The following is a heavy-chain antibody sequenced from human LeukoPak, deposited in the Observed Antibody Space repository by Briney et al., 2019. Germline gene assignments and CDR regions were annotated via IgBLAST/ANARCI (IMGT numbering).Heavy chain of an antibody. J-gene: IGHJ4*02. CDR3: ARGFGQPAYSYRY. CDR1: GGSFRVDY. D-gene: IGHD5-18*01. CDR2: INHSGST. V-gene: IGHV4-34*01. Sequence: PSETLSLTCVLYGGSFRVDYGSWIRQPPGKGREWMGEINHSGSTNYNPSLKSRVTISVDTSKNHFSLKLSSVTAADTAVYYCARGFGQPAYSYRYWGQGTLVTVSS.